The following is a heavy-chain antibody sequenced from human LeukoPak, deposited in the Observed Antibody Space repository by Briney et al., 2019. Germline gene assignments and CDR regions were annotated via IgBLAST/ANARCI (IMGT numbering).Heavy chain of an antibody. V-gene: IGHV4-39*01. D-gene: IGHD3-10*01. CDR2: MYYTGTT. CDR3: ASAPRQGSIGSLDY. J-gene: IGHJ4*02. CDR1: GGSISSSTYY. Sequence: SETLSLTCTVSGGSISSSTYYWGWICQPPGKGLEWIGAMYYTGTTYYNPSLRSRVTISVDTSKNQFSLKLSSVTAADTALYYCASAPRQGSIGSLDYWGQGTLVTVSS.